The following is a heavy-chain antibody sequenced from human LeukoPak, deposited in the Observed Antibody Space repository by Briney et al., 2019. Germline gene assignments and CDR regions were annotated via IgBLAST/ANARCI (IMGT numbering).Heavy chain of an antibody. V-gene: IGHV1-8*01. J-gene: IGHJ5*02. Sequence: ASVKVSCKASGYTFTSYDINWVRQATGQGLEWMGWMYPNSGNTGYAQKFQGRVTMTRNTSISTAYMELSSLRSEDTAVYYCARGAVYDFWSGYYDGWFDPWGQGTLVTVSS. CDR3: ARGAVYDFWSGYYDGWFDP. CDR2: MYPNSGNT. CDR1: GYTFTSYD. D-gene: IGHD3-3*01.